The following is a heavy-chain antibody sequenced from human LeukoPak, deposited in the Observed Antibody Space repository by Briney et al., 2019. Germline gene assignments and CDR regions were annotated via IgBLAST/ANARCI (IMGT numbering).Heavy chain of an antibody. V-gene: IGHV3-23*01. D-gene: IGHD3-10*02. CDR1: GFSFTTYA. CDR2: ISGSGDST. CDR3: AELGITMIGGV. Sequence: GGSLRLSCVASGFSFTTYAMSWVRQAPGKGLEWVSAISGSGDSTYYADSVKGRFTISRDNAKNSLYLQMNSLRAEDTAVYYCAELGITMIGGVWGKGTTVTISS. J-gene: IGHJ6*04.